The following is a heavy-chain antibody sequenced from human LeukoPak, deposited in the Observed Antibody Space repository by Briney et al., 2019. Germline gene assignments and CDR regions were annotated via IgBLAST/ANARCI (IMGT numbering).Heavy chain of an antibody. Sequence: SVKVSCKASGGTFSSYTISWVPQAPGQGLEWMGRLIPILGIANYAQKFQGRVTITADKSTSTAYMELSSLRSEDTAMCDSASEGVEMDTIGGHYYHYMDVGGKGTTVTVSS. CDR2: LIPILGIA. CDR1: GGTFSSYT. J-gene: IGHJ6*03. V-gene: IGHV1-69*02. D-gene: IGHD5-24*01. CDR3: ASEGVEMDTIGGHYYHYMDV.